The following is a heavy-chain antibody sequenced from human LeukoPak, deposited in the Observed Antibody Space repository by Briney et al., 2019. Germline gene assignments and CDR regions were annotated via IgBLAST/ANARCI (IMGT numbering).Heavy chain of an antibody. CDR2: IKEDGSEK. Sequence: GGSLRLSCSASGFTFSSYWMSWVRQTPGKGLEWVANIKEDGSEKYYVDSMKGRFTVSRDNAKNSLYLQMNSLRAEDTAVYYCARDVNWGNFDYWGQGTLATVSS. D-gene: IGHD7-27*01. V-gene: IGHV3-7*01. J-gene: IGHJ4*02. CDR1: GFTFSSYW. CDR3: ARDVNWGNFDY.